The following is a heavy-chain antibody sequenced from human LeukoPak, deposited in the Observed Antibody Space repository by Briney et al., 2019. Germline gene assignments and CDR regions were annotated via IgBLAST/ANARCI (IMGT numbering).Heavy chain of an antibody. D-gene: IGHD5-18*01. J-gene: IGHJ4*02. CDR1: GFTVSSNY. CDR2: IYSGGST. V-gene: IGHV3-66*01. CDR3: TTKRGYSYGYAD. Sequence: GGSLRLSCAASGFTVSSNYMSCVRQAPGKGLECLSVIYSGGSTYYADSVKGRFTISRDNSKNTLYLQMNSLRAEDTAVYYCTTKRGYSYGYADWGQGTLVTVSS.